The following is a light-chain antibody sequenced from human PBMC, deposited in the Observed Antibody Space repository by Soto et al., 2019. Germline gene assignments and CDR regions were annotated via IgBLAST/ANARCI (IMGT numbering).Light chain of an antibody. CDR1: ENINRH. V-gene: IGKV1-39*01. Sequence: DIQMTQSPSSLSASVGDRVTITCRASENINRHLHWYQQQPGKAPKLLIYGASSLQNGVPPRFRGGGSGTDFTLIITNVQLEDFATYYCQQSYSALAITFGQGTRLEIK. CDR2: GAS. CDR3: QQSYSALAIT. J-gene: IGKJ5*01.